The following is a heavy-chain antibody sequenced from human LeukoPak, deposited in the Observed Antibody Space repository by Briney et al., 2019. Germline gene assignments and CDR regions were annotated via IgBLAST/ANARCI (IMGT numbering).Heavy chain of an antibody. CDR2: ISYDGSNK. Sequence: GGSLRLSCAASGFTFSSYGMHWVRQAPGKGLEWVAVISYDGSNKYYADSVKGRFTISRDNSKNTLYLQMNSLRAEDTAVYCCAKDPGGRGYSYIAWGQGTLATVSS. CDR3: AKDPGGRGYSYIA. J-gene: IGHJ4*02. D-gene: IGHD5-18*01. V-gene: IGHV3-30*18. CDR1: GFTFSSYG.